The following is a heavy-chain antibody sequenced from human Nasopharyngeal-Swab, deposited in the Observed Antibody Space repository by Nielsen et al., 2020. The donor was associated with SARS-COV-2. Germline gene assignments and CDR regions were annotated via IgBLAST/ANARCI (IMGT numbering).Heavy chain of an antibody. CDR1: GASITSSVW. D-gene: IGHD1-26*01. J-gene: IGHJ4*02. CDR2: IYHTGST. Sequence: LRLSFALPGASITSSVWWGWVRQPPGEGREWNGLIYHTGSTNYNPSLKSRVALSVDKSKNQFSLNMSSVTAADTAMYYCARELGGSYPPENSWGQGALVIVSS. CDR3: ARELGGSYPPENS. V-gene: IGHV4-4*02.